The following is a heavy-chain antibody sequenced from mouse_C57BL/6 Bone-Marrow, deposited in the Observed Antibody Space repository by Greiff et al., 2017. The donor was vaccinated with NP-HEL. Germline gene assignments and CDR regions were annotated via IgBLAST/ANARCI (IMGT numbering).Heavy chain of an antibody. V-gene: IGHV1-54*01. CDR2: INPGSGGT. CDR1: GYGFTNYL. D-gene: IGHD2-14*01. Sequence: QVQLKQSGAELVRPGTSVKVSCKASGYGFTNYLIEWVKQRPGQGLEWIGVINPGSGGTNYNEKFKGKATLTADKSSSTAYMQLSSLTSEDSAVYFCARGGIGYYFDYWGQGTTLTVSS. CDR3: ARGGIGYYFDY. J-gene: IGHJ2*01.